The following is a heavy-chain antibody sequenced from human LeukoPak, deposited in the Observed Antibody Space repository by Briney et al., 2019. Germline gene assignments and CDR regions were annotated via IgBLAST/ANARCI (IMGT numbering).Heavy chain of an antibody. CDR1: GFTFSSYG. V-gene: IGHV3-30*02. CDR2: IRYDGSNK. D-gene: IGHD2-2*02. Sequence: PGGSLRLSCAASGFTFSSYGMHWVRQAPGKGLEWVAFIRYDGSNKYYADSVKGRFTTSRDNSKNTLYLQMNSLRAEDTAVYYCAGRYCSSTSCYSDYWGQGTLVTVPS. CDR3: AGRYCSSTSCYSDY. J-gene: IGHJ4*02.